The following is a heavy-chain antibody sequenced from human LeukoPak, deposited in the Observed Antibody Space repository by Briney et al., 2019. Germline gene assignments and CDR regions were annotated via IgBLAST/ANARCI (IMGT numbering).Heavy chain of an antibody. J-gene: IGHJ6*03. V-gene: IGHV1-8*03. Sequence: ASVKVSCKASGYTFTSYDINWVRQATGQGLEWMGWMNPNSSNTGYAQKFQGRVTITRNTSISTAYMELSSLRSEDTAVYYCARGPVPCNWNYLCFRYYYYMDVRGKGTTVTVSS. CDR1: GYTFTSYD. CDR2: MNPNSSNT. CDR3: ARGPVPCNWNYLCFRYYYYMDV. D-gene: IGHD1-7*01.